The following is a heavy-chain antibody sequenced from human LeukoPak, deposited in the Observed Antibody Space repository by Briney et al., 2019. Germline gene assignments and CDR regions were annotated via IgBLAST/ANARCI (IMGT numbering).Heavy chain of an antibody. V-gene: IGHV4-34*01. Sequence: PSETLSLTCAVYGDSFSGYYWSWIRQPPGKGLEWIAEINHRGTTHYNPSLKSRVTVSLDTSKNQFSLRLNSVTAADTAVYYCARGSYGDYISNAFDIWGQGTMVTVSS. CDR2: INHRGTT. CDR3: ARGSYGDYISNAFDI. D-gene: IGHD4-17*01. J-gene: IGHJ3*02. CDR1: GDSFSGYY.